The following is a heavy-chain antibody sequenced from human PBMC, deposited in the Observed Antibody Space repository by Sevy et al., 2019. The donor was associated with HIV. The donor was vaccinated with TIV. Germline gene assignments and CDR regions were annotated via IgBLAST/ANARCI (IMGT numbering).Heavy chain of an antibody. V-gene: IGHV3-33*01. CDR1: GFSFSGYG. Sequence: GGSLRLSCAASGFSFSGYGMHWVRQVPGKGLEWVAIIWYDGSNKDYVDSVKGRFTISRDNSKNTLYLQMNSLRAEDTAVYYCAREGIAVAGIGYYFDYWGQGNLVTVSS. D-gene: IGHD6-19*01. CDR2: IWYDGSNK. J-gene: IGHJ4*02. CDR3: AREGIAVAGIGYYFDY.